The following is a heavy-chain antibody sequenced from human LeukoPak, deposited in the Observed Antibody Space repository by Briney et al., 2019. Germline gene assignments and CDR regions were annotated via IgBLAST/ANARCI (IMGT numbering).Heavy chain of an antibody. CDR3: AKTAIAIFGVVIKDV. Sequence: SETLSLTCSVSDGSISSYYWSWIRQPPGKGLEWIGYIHSSGSTHYNPSLKSRVTTSLDTSKNQFSLKLSSVTAADTALYYCAKTAIAIFGVVIKDVWGKGTTVTVSS. D-gene: IGHD3-3*01. CDR1: DGSISSYY. J-gene: IGHJ6*04. V-gene: IGHV4-4*09. CDR2: IHSSGST.